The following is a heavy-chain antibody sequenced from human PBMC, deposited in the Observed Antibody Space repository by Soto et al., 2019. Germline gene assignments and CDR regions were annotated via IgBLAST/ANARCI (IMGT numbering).Heavy chain of an antibody. CDR2: ISRDGGTT. D-gene: IGHD3-16*01. J-gene: IGHJ6*02. CDR1: GSNFDSYA. V-gene: IGHV3-23*01. CDR3: AKGGFWVRYGMDV. Sequence: EVQLLESGGGLVQPGGSLRLSCAASGSNFDSYAMNWVRQAPGKGLEWVSAISRDGGTTFYGDSVKGRFTISRDNSENTLYMEMNSLRVEDTAVDCCAKGGFWVRYGMDVWGQGNTVTVSS.